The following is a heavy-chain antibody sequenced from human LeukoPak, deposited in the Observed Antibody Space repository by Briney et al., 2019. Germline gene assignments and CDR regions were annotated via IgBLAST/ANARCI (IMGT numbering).Heavy chain of an antibody. CDR3: ARRYGANSGDY. CDR1: GFTFSSYG. J-gene: IGHJ4*02. V-gene: IGHV3-33*01. Sequence: GGSLRLSCAASGFTFSSYGMHWVRQAPGKGLEWVAVIWYDGSNKYYADSVKGRFTISRDNSKNTLYLQMNSLRAEDTAVYYCARRYGANSGDYWGQGTLVTVSS. CDR2: IWYDGSNK. D-gene: IGHD4-23*01.